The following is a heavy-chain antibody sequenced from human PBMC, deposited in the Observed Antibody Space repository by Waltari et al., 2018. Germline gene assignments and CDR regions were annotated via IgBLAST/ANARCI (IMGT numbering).Heavy chain of an antibody. V-gene: IGHV3-21*01. CDR1: GFTFSSYS. Sequence: EVQLVESGGGLVKPGGSLRLSCAASGFTFSSYSMNWVRQAPGKGLEWISSISSTGTYTHYADSVKGRFTISRDNAKNSLYLQMNSLRAEDTGVYWCATWGWGFYLDNWGQGTLVTFSS. CDR2: ISSTGTYT. J-gene: IGHJ4*02. CDR3: ATWGWGFYLDN. D-gene: IGHD7-27*01.